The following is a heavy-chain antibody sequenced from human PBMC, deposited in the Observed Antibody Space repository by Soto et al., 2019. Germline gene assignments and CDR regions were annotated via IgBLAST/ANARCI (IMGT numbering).Heavy chain of an antibody. Sequence: SETLSLTCTVSGGSISSSSYYWGWIRQPPGKGLEWIGSIYYSGSTYYNPSLKSRVTISVDTSKNQFSLKLSSVTAADTAVYYCAITMVRGVIIYWYFDLWGRGTLVTVSS. V-gene: IGHV4-39*01. J-gene: IGHJ2*01. CDR3: AITMVRGVIIYWYFDL. CDR2: IYYSGST. CDR1: GGSISSSSYY. D-gene: IGHD3-10*01.